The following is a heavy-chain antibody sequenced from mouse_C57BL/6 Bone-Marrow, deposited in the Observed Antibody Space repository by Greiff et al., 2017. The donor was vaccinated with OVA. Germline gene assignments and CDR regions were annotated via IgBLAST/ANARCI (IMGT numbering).Heavy chain of an antibody. J-gene: IGHJ1*03. D-gene: IGHD2-4*01. Sequence: VQLVESGPGLVAPSQSLSITCTVSGFSLTSYAFSRVPQPPGKGLGWLGVIWTGGGTNYNSELKSRLSISKDNSKSQVFLKMNSLQTDDTARYYCARNLLYDYDRDFDVWGTGTTVTVSS. CDR2: IWTGGGT. V-gene: IGHV2-9-1*01. CDR3: ARNLLYDYDRDFDV. CDR1: GFSLTSYA.